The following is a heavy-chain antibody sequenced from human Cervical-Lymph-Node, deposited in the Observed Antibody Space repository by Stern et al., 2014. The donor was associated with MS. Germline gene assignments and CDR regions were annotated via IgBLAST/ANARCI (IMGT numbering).Heavy chain of an antibody. V-gene: IGHV3-30*18. CDR2: ISYDGNTK. J-gene: IGHJ4*02. D-gene: IGHD1-26*01. Sequence: MQLVESGGGVVQPGRSLRLSCVASGFTFTTYDMHWVRQVPGKGLEWVAVISYDGNTKYYAESVKGRFTISRDNSKNTLYVQMNSLRTEDTAVYYCAKGAGRLSIVGGAELDYWGQGILVTVSS. CDR3: AKGAGRLSIVGGAELDY. CDR1: GFTFTTYD.